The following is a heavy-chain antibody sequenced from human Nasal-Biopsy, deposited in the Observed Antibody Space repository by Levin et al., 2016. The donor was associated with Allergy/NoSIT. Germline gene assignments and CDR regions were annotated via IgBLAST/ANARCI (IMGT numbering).Heavy chain of an antibody. CDR3: ARHVKLAALNYFNP. D-gene: IGHD3-3*02. CDR1: GASLRSSTNS. V-gene: IGHV4-39*01. Sequence: SETLSLTCTVSGASLRSSTNSWGWIRQPPGEGLEWVGTFFYGGKTAYSPSLMSRVAISVDTAKNHFSLTLTSVTAADTAHYYCARHVKLAALNYFNPWGPGMLVTVSS. CDR2: FFYGGKT. J-gene: IGHJ5*02.